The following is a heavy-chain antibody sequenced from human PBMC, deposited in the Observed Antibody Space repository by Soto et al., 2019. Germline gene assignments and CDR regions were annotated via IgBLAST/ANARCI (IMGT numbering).Heavy chain of an antibody. V-gene: IGHV1-18*01. CDR3: AREKGGGYSGYVSGMDV. J-gene: IGHJ6*02. D-gene: IGHD5-12*01. CDR2: ISAYNGNT. Sequence: ASVKVSCKASGYTFTSYGISWVRQAPGQGLEWMGWISAYNGNTNYAQKLQGRVTMTTDTSTSTAYMELRSLGSDDTAVYYCAREKGGGYSGYVSGMDVWGQGTTVTVSS. CDR1: GYTFTSYG.